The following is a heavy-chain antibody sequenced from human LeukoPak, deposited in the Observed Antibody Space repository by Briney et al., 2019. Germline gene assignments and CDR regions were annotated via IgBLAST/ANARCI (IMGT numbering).Heavy chain of an antibody. CDR2: IRYDGNNK. J-gene: IGHJ2*01. V-gene: IGHV3-30*02. Sequence: GGSLRLSCAASGFTFSSYGMHWVRQAPGKGLEWVAFIRYDGNNKYYADSVKGRFTISRDNSKNTLYLQMNTLRVEDTAVYFCAREEHYRRYFALWGRGTLVTVSS. D-gene: IGHD3-16*02. CDR3: AREEHYRRYFAL. CDR1: GFTFSSYG.